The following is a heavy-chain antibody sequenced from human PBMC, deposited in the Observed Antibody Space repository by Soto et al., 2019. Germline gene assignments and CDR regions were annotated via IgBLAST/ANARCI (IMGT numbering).Heavy chain of an antibody. Sequence: GGSLRLSCAASGFTFGSHGMHCFRHSPGQGLEWVAVISYDGSNKSYADSVKGRFTLSRDNSKNTLYLQMNSLRAEDTPVYYCAQDSKDTAMVTYFAYWARGTLVPAPS. CDR1: GFTFGSHG. V-gene: IGHV3-30*18. CDR2: ISYDGSNK. J-gene: IGHJ4*02. D-gene: IGHD5-18*01. CDR3: AQDSKDTAMVTYFAY.